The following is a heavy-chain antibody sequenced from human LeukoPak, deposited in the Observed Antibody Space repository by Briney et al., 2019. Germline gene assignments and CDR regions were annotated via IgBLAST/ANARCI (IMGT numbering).Heavy chain of an antibody. Sequence: ETLSLTCTVSGGSISSSSYYWGWIRQPPGKGLEWVSAISGSGGSTYYADSVKGRFTISRDNSKNTLYLQMNSLRAEDTAVYYCAKDLQGCSDYWGQGTLVTVSS. CDR2: ISGSGGST. CDR3: AKDLQGCSDY. V-gene: IGHV3-23*01. D-gene: IGHD2-8*01. J-gene: IGHJ4*02. CDR1: GGSISSSSYY.